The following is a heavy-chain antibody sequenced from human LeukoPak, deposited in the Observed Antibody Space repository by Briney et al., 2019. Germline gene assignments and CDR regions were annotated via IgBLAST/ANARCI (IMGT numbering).Heavy chain of an antibody. Sequence: GGSLRLSCAASGFTFSSYEMNWVRQAPGKGLEWVSYISSSGSTIYYADSVKGRFTISRDNAKNSLYLQMNSLRAEDTAVYYCARDPVVGATTGAYYFDYWGQGTLVTVSS. CDR3: ARDPVVGATTGAYYFDY. D-gene: IGHD1-26*01. V-gene: IGHV3-48*03. CDR1: GFTFSSYE. CDR2: ISSSGSTI. J-gene: IGHJ4*02.